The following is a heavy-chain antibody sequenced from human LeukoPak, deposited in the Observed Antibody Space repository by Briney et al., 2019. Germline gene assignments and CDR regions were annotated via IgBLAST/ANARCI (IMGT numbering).Heavy chain of an antibody. Sequence: GGSLRLSCEASGFSFSSYAVSWVRQAPGGGLEWVSGISDGGSRTYYADSVKGRFTISRDDSKNTLYLQMNSLRAEDTAVYYCAKVQLGIGVDYWGQGTLVTVSS. J-gene: IGHJ4*02. CDR1: GFSFSSYA. V-gene: IGHV3-23*01. CDR2: ISDGGSRT. CDR3: AKVQLGIGVDY. D-gene: IGHD7-27*01.